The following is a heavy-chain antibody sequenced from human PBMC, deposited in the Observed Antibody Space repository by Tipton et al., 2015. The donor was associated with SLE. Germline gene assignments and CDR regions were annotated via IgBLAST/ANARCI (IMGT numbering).Heavy chain of an antibody. CDR3: ARGRGSSSSPDY. V-gene: IGHV4-61*09. D-gene: IGHD6-6*01. Sequence: TLSLTCTVSGGSISSGSYYWSWIRQPAGKGLEWIGHIYTSGSTNYNPSLKSRVTISVDTSKNQFSLKLSSVTAADTAVYYCARGRGSSSSPDYWGQGTLVTVSS. CDR2: IYTSGST. J-gene: IGHJ4*02. CDR1: GGSISSGSYY.